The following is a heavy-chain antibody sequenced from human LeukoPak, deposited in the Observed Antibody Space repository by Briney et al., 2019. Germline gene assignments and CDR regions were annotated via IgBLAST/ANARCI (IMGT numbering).Heavy chain of an antibody. CDR2: ISSSGSNI. CDR3: ANGRCSGGSCYGRGFDY. CDR1: EFTFSSYS. J-gene: IGHJ4*02. Sequence: PGGSLRLSCAASEFTFSSYSMNWVRQAPGKGLEWVSCISSSGSNIYYADSVKGRFTISRDNAKNTLYLQMNSLRAEDTAVYYCANGRCSGGSCYGRGFDYWGQGTLVTVSS. D-gene: IGHD2-15*01. V-gene: IGHV3-48*01.